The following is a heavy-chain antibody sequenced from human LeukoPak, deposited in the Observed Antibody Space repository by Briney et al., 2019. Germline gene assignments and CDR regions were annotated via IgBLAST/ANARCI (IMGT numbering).Heavy chain of an antibody. CDR2: IGSKTYGGTT. CDR3: TRSNSGRAYYFDY. J-gene: IGHJ4*02. CDR1: GFTVSSNY. Sequence: GGSLRLSCAASGFTVSSNYMSWVRQAPGKGLEWVGFIGSKTYGGTTDYAASVKGKFIISRDESKSIAYLQMNSLKTEDTAVYYCTRSNSGRAYYFDYWGQGILVTVSS. V-gene: IGHV3-49*04. D-gene: IGHD6-19*01.